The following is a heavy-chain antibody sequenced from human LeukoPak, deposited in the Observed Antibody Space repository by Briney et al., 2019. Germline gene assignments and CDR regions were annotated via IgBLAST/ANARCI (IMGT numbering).Heavy chain of an antibody. V-gene: IGHV3-11*04. Sequence: LSLTCAVYGGSFSGYYWSWIRQPPGKGLEWVSYISSSSSTIYYADSVKGRFTISRDNAKNTLYLQMNSLRAEDTAVYYCAGLDFGQDYWGQGTLVTVSS. CDR2: ISSSSSTI. D-gene: IGHD3/OR15-3a*01. CDR1: GGSFSGYY. J-gene: IGHJ4*02. CDR3: AGLDFGQDY.